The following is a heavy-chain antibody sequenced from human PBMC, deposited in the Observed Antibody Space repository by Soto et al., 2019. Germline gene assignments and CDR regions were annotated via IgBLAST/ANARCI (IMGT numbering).Heavy chain of an antibody. V-gene: IGHV3-7*03. J-gene: IGHJ4*02. Sequence: GGSLRLSCVASGLTFSGHWMTWVRQTPGEGLQWVAAIKPDGSETFYVDSVKGRFTISRDNARNSLFLQMDSLRAEDTAVYYCTSRPSGMTYHAVFDFWGQGTLVTVSS. D-gene: IGHD2-21*02. CDR2: IKPDGSET. CDR3: TSRPSGMTYHAVFDF. CDR1: GLTFSGHW.